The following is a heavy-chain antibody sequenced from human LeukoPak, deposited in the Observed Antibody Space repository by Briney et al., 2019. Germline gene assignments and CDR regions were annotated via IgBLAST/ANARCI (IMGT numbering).Heavy chain of an antibody. D-gene: IGHD3-10*01. J-gene: IGHJ4*02. CDR1: GYTFTSYG. V-gene: IGHV1-18*01. CDR2: ISAYNGNT. CDR3: ARDPSYYYGSGSYFDY. Sequence: GASVKVSCKASGYTFTSYGISWVRQAPGQGLEWMGWISAYNGNTNYAQKLQGRVTMTTDTSTSTAYTELRSLRSDDTAVYYCARDPSYYYGSGSYFDYWGQGTLVTVSS.